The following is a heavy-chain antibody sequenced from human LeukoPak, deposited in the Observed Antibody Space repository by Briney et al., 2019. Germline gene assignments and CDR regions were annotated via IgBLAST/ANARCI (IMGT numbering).Heavy chain of an antibody. V-gene: IGHV3-21*01. J-gene: IGHJ6*02. D-gene: IGHD3-10*01. CDR3: AAYYGSGSYYTAIYYYGMDV. CDR2: ISSSSSYI. Sequence: NPGGSLRLSCAASGFTFSSYSMNWVRQAPGKGLEWVSSISSSSSYIYYADSVKGRFTISRDNAKNSLYLQMNSLRAEDTAVYYCAAYYGSGSYYTAIYYYGMDVWGQGTTVTVSS. CDR1: GFTFSSYS.